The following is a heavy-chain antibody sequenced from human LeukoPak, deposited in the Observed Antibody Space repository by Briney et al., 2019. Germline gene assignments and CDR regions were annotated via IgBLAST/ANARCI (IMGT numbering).Heavy chain of an antibody. CDR1: GFTFSRYS. J-gene: IGHJ4*02. Sequence: GGSLRLSCAASGFTFSRYSMNWVRQAPGRGLEWVSSISSSSSFIYYADSVKGRFTISRDNAKNSLYLQMNSLRAEDTAVYYCARDPPLGSCSTISCPHLDYWGQGTLVTVSS. CDR2: ISSSSSFI. V-gene: IGHV3-21*01. D-gene: IGHD2-2*01. CDR3: ARDPPLGSCSTISCPHLDY.